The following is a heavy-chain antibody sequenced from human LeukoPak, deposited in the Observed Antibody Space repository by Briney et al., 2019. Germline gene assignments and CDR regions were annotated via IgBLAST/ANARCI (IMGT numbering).Heavy chain of an antibody. CDR2: IYSSGST. V-gene: IGHV3-53*01. Sequence: GGSLRLSCAASGFTISSNYMNWVRQAPGKGLVWVSIIYSSGSTYYADSVKGRFTISRDNSKNTLYLQMNTLRVEDTAVYYCARRYSSGWWIDYWGQGTLVTVSS. CDR3: ARRYSSGWWIDY. D-gene: IGHD6-19*01. CDR1: GFTISSNY. J-gene: IGHJ4*02.